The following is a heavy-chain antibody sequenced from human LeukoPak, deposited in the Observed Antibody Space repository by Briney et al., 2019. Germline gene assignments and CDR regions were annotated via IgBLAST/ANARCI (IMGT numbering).Heavy chain of an antibody. J-gene: IGHJ3*02. Sequence: SETLSLTCTVSGGSISSYYWSWIRQPPGKGLEWIGYIYYSGSTNYNPSLKSRVTISVDTSKNQFSMKLSSVTAADTAVYYCARTKNLDAFDIWGQGTMVTVSS. V-gene: IGHV4-59*01. CDR2: IYYSGST. CDR3: ARTKNLDAFDI. CDR1: GGSISSYY.